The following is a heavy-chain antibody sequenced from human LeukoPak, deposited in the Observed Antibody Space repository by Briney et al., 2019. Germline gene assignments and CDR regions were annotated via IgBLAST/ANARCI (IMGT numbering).Heavy chain of an antibody. D-gene: IGHD6-13*01. CDR2: ISSSSSTI. J-gene: IGHJ4*02. CDR3: AKEEYSSSWYPTQFDY. CDR1: GFTFSDYS. V-gene: IGHV3-48*02. Sequence: GGSLRLSCAASGFTFSDYSMSWVRQAPGKGLEWVSYISSSSSTIYYADSVRGRFTISRDNAENSLYLQMNSLRDEDTAVYYCAKEEYSSSWYPTQFDYWGQGTLVTVSS.